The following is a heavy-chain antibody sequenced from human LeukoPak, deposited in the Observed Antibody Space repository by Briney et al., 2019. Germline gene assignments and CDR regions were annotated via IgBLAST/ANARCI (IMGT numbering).Heavy chain of an antibody. Sequence: GGSLRLSCAASGFTFDDYGMSWVRQAPGKGLEWVSGINWNSGSTGYADSVKGRFTISRDNAKNSLYLQMNSLRAEDTALYYCARVPEGATDWYFDLWGRGTLVTVSS. CDR1: GFTFDDYG. CDR3: ARVPEGATDWYFDL. CDR2: INWNSGST. V-gene: IGHV3-20*04. J-gene: IGHJ2*01. D-gene: IGHD1-26*01.